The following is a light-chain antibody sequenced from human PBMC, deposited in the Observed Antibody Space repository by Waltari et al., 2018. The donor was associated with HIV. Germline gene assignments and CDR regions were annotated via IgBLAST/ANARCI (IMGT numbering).Light chain of an antibody. CDR3: ATWDDGLNALL. J-gene: IGLJ2*01. CDR2: HDD. CDR1: SSHIGSHA. V-gene: IGLV1-36*01. Sequence: QSVLTQSPSVSEAPGQRVTISCSGSSSHIGSHAVTWFRQSPGKPPKLLLYHDDLILSGVSDRLAASKSGTSASLAINDLQSEDESLYYCATWDDGLNALLFGGGTKVTVL.